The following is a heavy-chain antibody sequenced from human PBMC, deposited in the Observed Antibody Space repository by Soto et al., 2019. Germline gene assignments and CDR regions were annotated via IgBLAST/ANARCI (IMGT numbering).Heavy chain of an antibody. CDR3: ARGGPGGSYVSGAMDV. V-gene: IGHV1-69*01. CDR2: IIPIFGTP. J-gene: IGHJ6*02. Sequence: QVQLVQSGAEVKKPGSSVKVSCKASGGTFSSYAISWVRQAPGQGLEWMGGIIPIFGTPNYAQKFQGRVTITADDSTSTADMELSSLRTEDTAVYYCARGGPGGSYVSGAMDVWGQGTTVTVSS. D-gene: IGHD1-26*01. CDR1: GGTFSSYA.